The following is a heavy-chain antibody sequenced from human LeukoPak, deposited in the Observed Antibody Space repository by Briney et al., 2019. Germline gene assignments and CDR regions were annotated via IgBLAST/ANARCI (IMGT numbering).Heavy chain of an antibody. CDR3: ARTYYYGSGSNEY. D-gene: IGHD3-10*01. V-gene: IGHV3-21*01. CDR2: ISGSTNYI. J-gene: IGHJ4*02. Sequence: PGGSLRLSCAASGFAFSSYTMNWVRQAPGKGLEWVSSISGSTNYIYFADSVKGRFTISRDNAKNSLYLQMNSLRAEDTAVYYCARTYYYGSGSNEYWGQGTLVTVSS. CDR1: GFAFSSYT.